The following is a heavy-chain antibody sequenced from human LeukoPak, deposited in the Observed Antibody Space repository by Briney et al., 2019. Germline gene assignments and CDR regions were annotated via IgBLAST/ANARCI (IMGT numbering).Heavy chain of an antibody. J-gene: IGHJ4*02. CDR1: GFSFNDYY. Sequence: KSGGSLRLSCAASGFSFNDYYFSWIRQAPGKGLEWVSFINVNGGAMYYADFVKGRFTISRDNAKSSLYLEMNSLRVEDTAVYYCARGPRILAAGSYYFDYWGQGSLVTVSS. CDR3: ARGPRILAAGSYYFDY. D-gene: IGHD6-13*01. V-gene: IGHV3-11*01. CDR2: INVNGGAM.